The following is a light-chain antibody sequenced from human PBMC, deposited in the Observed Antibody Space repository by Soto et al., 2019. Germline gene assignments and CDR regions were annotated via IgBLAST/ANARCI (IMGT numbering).Light chain of an antibody. Sequence: DIQMTESASCVSASVGDRVTISCRASQIISTYLNWYQQKPGTAPRLLISRASSVKSGVPPRFSGSGSGRDFTLTISSLRPEDIATYFCQQSYTSPPWTFGQGTKADNK. CDR1: QIISTY. CDR3: QQSYTSPPWT. CDR2: RAS. V-gene: IGKV1-39*01. J-gene: IGKJ1*01.